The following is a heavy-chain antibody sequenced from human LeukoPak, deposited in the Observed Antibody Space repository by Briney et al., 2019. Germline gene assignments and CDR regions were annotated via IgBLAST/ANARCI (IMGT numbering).Heavy chain of an antibody. CDR2: VYHSGKT. D-gene: IGHD1-1*01. Sequence: PSETLSLTCVVSGYSISSGSYWAWIRQPPGRGLEWIGSVYHSGKTYYNPSLMSPVTISVDTSKNQFSLNLISVTAADTAVYYCARITGSGTNWIFDYWGQGTLVTVSS. CDR1: GYSISSGSY. J-gene: IGHJ4*02. CDR3: ARITGSGTNWIFDY. V-gene: IGHV4-38-2*01.